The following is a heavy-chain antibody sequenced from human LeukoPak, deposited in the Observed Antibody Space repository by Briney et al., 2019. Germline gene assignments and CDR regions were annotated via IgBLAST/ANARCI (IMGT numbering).Heavy chain of an antibody. Sequence: ASVKVSCKASGYTFTTYDINWVRQTTGQGLEWMGWISAYNGNTNYAQKLQGRVTMTTDTSTSTAYMELRSLRSDDTAVYYCARGLYRQSSIAARPLGYWGQGTLVTVSS. CDR3: ARGLYRQSSIAARPLGY. V-gene: IGHV1-18*01. J-gene: IGHJ4*02. D-gene: IGHD6-6*01. CDR2: ISAYNGNT. CDR1: GYTFTTYD.